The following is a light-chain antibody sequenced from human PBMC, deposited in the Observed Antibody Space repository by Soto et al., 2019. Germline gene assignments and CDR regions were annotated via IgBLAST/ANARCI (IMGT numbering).Light chain of an antibody. CDR2: SND. V-gene: IGLV1-44*01. Sequence: QSVMTQPPSVSAAPGQKVTISCSGSSSNIGGNSVSWYQQLPGTAPKLLIYSNDQRPSGVPDRFSGSKSGTSASLALSGLQSEDEADYYCAVWDGSLNGPNWLFGGGTKLTVL. CDR3: AVWDGSLNGPNWL. J-gene: IGLJ3*02. CDR1: SSNIGGNS.